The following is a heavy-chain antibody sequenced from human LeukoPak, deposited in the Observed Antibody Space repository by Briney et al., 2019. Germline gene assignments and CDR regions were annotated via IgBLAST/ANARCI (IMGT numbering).Heavy chain of an antibody. Sequence: PSETLSLTCTVSSDSVSNVSYYWAWIRQPPGKGLEWIANVYYSGSTYYNPSLKSRVAISVDTSKNQFSLTLRPVTAADTGVYFCASLVRGGSFYYYMDVWGRGTSVTVSS. CDR2: VYYSGST. CDR3: ASLVRGGSFYYYMDV. D-gene: IGHD3-10*01. CDR1: SDSVSNVSYY. J-gene: IGHJ6*03. V-gene: IGHV4-39*01.